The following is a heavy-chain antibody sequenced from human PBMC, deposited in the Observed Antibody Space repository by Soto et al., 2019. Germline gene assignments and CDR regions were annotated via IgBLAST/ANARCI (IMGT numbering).Heavy chain of an antibody. CDR1: GGTFSSYA. V-gene: IGHV1-69*13. Sequence: GASVKVSCKASGGTFSSYAISWVRQAPGQGLEWMGGIIPIFGTANYAQKFQGRVTITADESTSTAYMELSSLRSEDTAVYYCARFRIAVAGPLLNPDAFDIWGQGTMVTVSS. J-gene: IGHJ3*02. CDR2: IIPIFGTA. CDR3: ARFRIAVAGPLLNPDAFDI. D-gene: IGHD6-19*01.